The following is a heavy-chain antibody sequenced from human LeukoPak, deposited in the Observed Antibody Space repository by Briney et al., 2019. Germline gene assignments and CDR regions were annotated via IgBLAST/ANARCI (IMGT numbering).Heavy chain of an antibody. CDR3: AKDYSSYSSGWYRF. J-gene: IGHJ4*02. Sequence: PGGSLGLSCAASGFTFRNYVIHWVRQAPGKGLEWVAVTSSDLNVKLYADSVKGRFTISRDNSRSTLYLQMNSLRAEDTAVYYCAKDYSSYSSGWYRFWGQGTLVTVSS. CDR2: TSSDLNVK. V-gene: IGHV3-30*18. CDR1: GFTFRNYV. D-gene: IGHD6-19*01.